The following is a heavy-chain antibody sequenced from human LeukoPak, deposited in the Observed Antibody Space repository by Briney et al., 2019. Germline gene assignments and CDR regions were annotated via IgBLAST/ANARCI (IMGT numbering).Heavy chain of an antibody. Sequence: PGGSLRLSCGASGFAYSSFWMSWVRQAPGEGLVWVSRINSDGSSTSYADSVKGRFTIPRDSAKNTLYLQMNSLRAEDTAVYYCARGSGNQHFHHWGQGTLVTVSS. CDR1: GFAYSSFW. D-gene: IGHD2-2*01. CDR2: INSDGSST. CDR3: ARGSGNQHFHH. J-gene: IGHJ1*01. V-gene: IGHV3-74*01.